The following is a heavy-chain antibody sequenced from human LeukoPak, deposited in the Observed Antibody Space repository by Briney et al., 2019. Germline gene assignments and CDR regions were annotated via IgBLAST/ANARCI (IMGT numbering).Heavy chain of an antibody. CDR3: AKAGYSGYELFDY. D-gene: IGHD5-12*01. CDR1: GFTFSSYA. V-gene: IGHV3-30*04. CDR2: ISYDGSNK. J-gene: IGHJ4*02. Sequence: GGSLRLSCAASGFTFSSYAMHWVRQAPGKGLEWVAVISYDGSNKYYADSVKGRFTISRDNSKNTLYLQMNSLRAEDTAVYYCAKAGYSGYELFDYWGQGTLVTVSS.